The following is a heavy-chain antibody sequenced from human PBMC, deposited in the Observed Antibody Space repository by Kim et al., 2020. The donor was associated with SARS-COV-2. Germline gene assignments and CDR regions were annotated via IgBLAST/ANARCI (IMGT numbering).Heavy chain of an antibody. CDR2: ISYDGSNK. V-gene: IGHV3-30*04. J-gene: IGHJ6*02. D-gene: IGHD2-15*01. CDR1: GFAFSSYA. Sequence: GGSLRLSCAASGFAFSSYAMHWVRQAPGKGLEWVAVISYDGSNKYYADSVKGRFTISRDNSKNTLYLQMNSLRAEDTAVYYCARDSRYCSGGSCYSYYYYGMDDWGQGTTVTVSS. CDR3: ARDSRYCSGGSCYSYYYYGMDD.